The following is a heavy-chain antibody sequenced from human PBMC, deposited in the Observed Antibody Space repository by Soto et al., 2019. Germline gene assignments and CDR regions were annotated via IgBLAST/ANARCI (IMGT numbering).Heavy chain of an antibody. CDR1: GYTFTSYG. D-gene: IGHD6-6*01. J-gene: IGHJ4*02. CDR2: ISAYNGHT. Sequence: QVQLVQSGAEVKKPGASMKVSCKASGYTFTSYGISWVRQAPGQGLEWMGWISAYNGHTNYAQKLQGRVTMSTDASTSTVYMELRSLNSDDTAVYYCARAVLGSSSVHSFDYWGQGTLVTVSS. V-gene: IGHV1-18*01. CDR3: ARAVLGSSSVHSFDY.